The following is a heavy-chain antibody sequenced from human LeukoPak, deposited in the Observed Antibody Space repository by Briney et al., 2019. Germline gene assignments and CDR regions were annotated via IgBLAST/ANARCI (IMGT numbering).Heavy chain of an antibody. CDR2: ISSSGST. J-gene: IGHJ6*03. V-gene: IGHV4-61*02. D-gene: IGHD2-2*03. CDR1: GDSISSGDYY. CDR3: ARERLDYYYYYMDV. Sequence: SETLSLTCTVSGDSISSGDYYWSWIRQPAGKGLEWIGRISSSGSTNYNPSLKSRVTMSVDTSKNQFSLKLSSVTAADTAVYYCARERLDYYYYYMDVWGKGTTVTISS.